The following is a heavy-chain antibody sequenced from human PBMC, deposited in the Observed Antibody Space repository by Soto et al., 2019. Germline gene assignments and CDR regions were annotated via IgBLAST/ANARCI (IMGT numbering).Heavy chain of an antibody. D-gene: IGHD3-3*01. CDR2: IYYSGST. CDR3: ARVLAPSAYFDY. Sequence: PSETLSLTCTVSGGSISSYCWSWIRQPPGKGLEWIGYIYYSGSTNYNPSLKSRVTISVDTSKNQFSLKLSSVTAADTAVYYCARVLAPSAYFDYWGQGTLVTVSS. J-gene: IGHJ4*02. V-gene: IGHV4-59*01. CDR1: GGSISSYC.